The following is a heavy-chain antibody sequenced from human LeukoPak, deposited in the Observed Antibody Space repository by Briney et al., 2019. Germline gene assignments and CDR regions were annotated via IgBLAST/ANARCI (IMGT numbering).Heavy chain of an antibody. CDR2: MYYSGST. J-gene: IGHJ4*02. CDR3: ARGGVLRFLEWFIFDY. CDR1: GGSISGYY. D-gene: IGHD3-3*01. V-gene: IGHV4-59*01. Sequence: SETLSLTCSVSGGSISGYYWSWIRQPPGKGLEWIGYMYYSGSTNYNSSLRSRVTMSVDTSKNRFSLKLSSVTAADTAVYYCARGGVLRFLEWFIFDYWGQGTLVTVSS.